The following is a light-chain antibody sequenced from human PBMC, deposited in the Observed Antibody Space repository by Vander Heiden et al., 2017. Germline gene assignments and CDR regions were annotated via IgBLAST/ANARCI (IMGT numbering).Light chain of an antibody. J-gene: IGKJ1*01. CDR3: QQRSNWPQWT. CDR1: QSVSSY. V-gene: IGKV3-11*01. CDR2: DAS. Sequence: EIVLTQSPATLSLSPGERATLSCRASQSVSSYLAWYQQKPGQAPRLLIYDASNRATGIPARFSGSGCGTDFTLTISSREPEDFAVYYCQQRSNWPQWTFGQGNKVEIK.